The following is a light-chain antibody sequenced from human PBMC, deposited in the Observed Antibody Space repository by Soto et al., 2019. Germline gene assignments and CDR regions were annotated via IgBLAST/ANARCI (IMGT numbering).Light chain of an antibody. CDR3: SSYTSSGTLEV. Sequence: QSVLTQPASVSGSPGQSITISCTGTNSDVGGYNYVSWYQQHPGKAPKLMIFDVSNRPSGVSNRFSGSKSGDTASLTISGLQAEDEADYYCSSYTSSGTLEVFGTGTKVTVL. V-gene: IGLV2-14*03. CDR1: NSDVGGYNY. J-gene: IGLJ1*01. CDR2: DVS.